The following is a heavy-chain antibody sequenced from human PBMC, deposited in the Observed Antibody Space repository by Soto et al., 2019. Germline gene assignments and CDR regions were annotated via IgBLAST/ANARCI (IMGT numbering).Heavy chain of an antibody. D-gene: IGHD1-26*01. Sequence: SETLSLTCTVSGGSISSYYWSWIRQPPGKRLEYIGYIHHSGRTTYNPFLKSRVTLSVDTSKNQFSLKLSSVTAADTAVYYCARLGGSYAVPHFDYWGQGTLVTVSS. J-gene: IGHJ4*02. CDR1: GGSISSYY. CDR3: ARLGGSYAVPHFDY. CDR2: IHHSGRT. V-gene: IGHV4-59*08.